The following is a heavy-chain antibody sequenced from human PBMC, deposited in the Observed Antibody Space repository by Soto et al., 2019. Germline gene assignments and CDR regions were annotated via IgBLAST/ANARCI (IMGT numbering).Heavy chain of an antibody. Sequence: GGSLRLSCAASGFTLDDYTMHWVRQAPGKGLEWVSGVGWNCGDIVYADSVKGRFTVSRDNTKNSLYLEVNSLRAEDTAIYYCAKDRAVVVPVSTSYFHYYGLDVWGQGTTVTVSS. CDR2: VGWNCGDI. V-gene: IGHV3-9*01. J-gene: IGHJ6*02. D-gene: IGHD2-2*01. CDR3: AKDRAVVVPVSTSYFHYYGLDV. CDR1: GFTLDDYT.